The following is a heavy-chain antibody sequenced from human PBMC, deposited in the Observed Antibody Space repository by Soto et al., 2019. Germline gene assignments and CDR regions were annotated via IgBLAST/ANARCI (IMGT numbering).Heavy chain of an antibody. Sequence: GGSLRLSCAASGFTFSSYAMSWVRQAPGKGLEWVSAISGSGGSTYYADSVKGRFTISRDNSKNTLYLQMNSLRAEDTAVYYCAKNLGGFTTAPIDYWGQGTLVTVSS. J-gene: IGHJ4*02. V-gene: IGHV3-23*01. CDR3: AKNLGGFTTAPIDY. D-gene: IGHD3-10*01. CDR2: ISGSGGST. CDR1: GFTFSSYA.